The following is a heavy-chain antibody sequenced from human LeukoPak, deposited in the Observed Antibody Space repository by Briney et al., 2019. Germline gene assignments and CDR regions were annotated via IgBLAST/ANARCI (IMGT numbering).Heavy chain of an antibody. J-gene: IGHJ4*02. CDR2: MYYTGNT. CDR3: ARGRNYYESSGFYYYFDY. V-gene: IGHV4-39*01. D-gene: IGHD3-22*01. CDR1: GGSISSTSYY. Sequence: PSETLSLTCTVSGGSISSTSYYWGRLRPPPGKGLVWIGCMYYTGNTYYNPSLRSRVTISVETSKNQFSLKLSSVTAADTAVYYCARGRNYYESSGFYYYFDYWGQGTLVTVAS.